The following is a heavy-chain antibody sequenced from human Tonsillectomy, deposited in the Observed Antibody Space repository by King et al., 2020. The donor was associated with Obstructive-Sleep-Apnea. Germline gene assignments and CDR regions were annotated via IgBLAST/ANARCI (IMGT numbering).Heavy chain of an antibody. D-gene: IGHD6-13*01. CDR2: IYYSGST. J-gene: IGHJ6*02. CDR1: GGSISSGDYY. CDR3: ARASYSSSPPYYYGMDV. V-gene: IGHV4-30-4*01. Sequence: VQLQESGPGLVKPSQTLSLTCTVSGGSISSGDYYWSWIRQPPGKGLEWIGYIYYSGSTYYNPSLKSRVTISVDTFKNQFSLKLSSVTAADTAVYYCARASYSSSPPYYYGMDVWGQGTTVTVSS.